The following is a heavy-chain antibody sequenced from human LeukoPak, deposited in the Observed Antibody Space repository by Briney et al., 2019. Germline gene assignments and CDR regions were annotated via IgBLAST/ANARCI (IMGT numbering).Heavy chain of an antibody. CDR2: ISSSSSYI. D-gene: IGHD6-13*01. J-gene: IGHJ3*02. Sequence: GGSLRLSCAASGFTFSSYSMNWFPQAQGKGLEWVSFISSSSSYIYYADSVKGRFTISRDNAKNSLYLQMNSLRAEDTAVYYCARGSSWYHAFDIWGQGTMVTVSS. V-gene: IGHV3-21*01. CDR1: GFTFSSYS. CDR3: ARGSSWYHAFDI.